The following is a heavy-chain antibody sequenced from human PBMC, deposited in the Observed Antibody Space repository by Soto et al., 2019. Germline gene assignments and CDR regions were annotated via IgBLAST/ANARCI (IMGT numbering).Heavy chain of an antibody. CDR2: IVVGSGNT. J-gene: IGHJ4*02. D-gene: IGHD3-10*01. V-gene: IGHV1-58*02. Sequence: QMQLVQSGPEVKKPGTSVTVSCKASGFTFTHSAIQWVRQARGQSLEWIGWIVVGSGNTNYAPKFHERVTITWDMSTFTAYMELSSLRTEATAVYYCAAEYYYGDSDPSGRIHWGQGTLVTVSS. CDR1: GFTFTHSA. CDR3: AAEYYYGDSDPSGRIH.